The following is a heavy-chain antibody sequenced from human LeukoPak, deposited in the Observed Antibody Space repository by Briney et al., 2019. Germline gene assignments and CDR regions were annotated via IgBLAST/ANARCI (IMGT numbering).Heavy chain of an antibody. D-gene: IGHD3-22*01. V-gene: IGHV3-30*19. CDR1: GFSYSNAG. J-gene: IGHJ4*02. Sequence: GGSLRLSCAASGFSYSNAGMHWVRQAPGKGLEWVAFIPYYGTSQYYADSVKGRFTISRDNSQNTLYLQMNSLSAEDTAVYYCARVPDYYDSSGYLKYWGQGTLVTVSS. CDR2: IPYYGTSQ. CDR3: ARVPDYYDSSGYLKY.